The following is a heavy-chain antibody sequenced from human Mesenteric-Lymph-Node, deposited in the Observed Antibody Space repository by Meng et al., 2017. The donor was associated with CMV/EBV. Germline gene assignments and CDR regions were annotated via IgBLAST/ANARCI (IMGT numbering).Heavy chain of an antibody. D-gene: IGHD2-2*01. J-gene: IGHJ6*02. CDR2: ISSSGSTI. CDR1: EFTVTSPS. Sequence: GESLKISCAASEFTVTSPSMNWVRQAPGRGLEWVSYISSSGSTIYYADSVKGRFTISRDNAKNSLYLQMNSLRAEDTAVYYCARGGYCSSTSCYDYYYYGMDVWGQGTTVTVSS. V-gene: IGHV3-48*04. CDR3: ARGGYCSSTSCYDYYYYGMDV.